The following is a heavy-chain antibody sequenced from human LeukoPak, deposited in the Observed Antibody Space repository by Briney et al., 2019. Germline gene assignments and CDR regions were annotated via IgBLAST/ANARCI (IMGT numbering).Heavy chain of an antibody. Sequence: PGGSLRLSCAASGFTVSRNYMSWVRQAPGKGLEWVSVIYSGGSTYYADSVKGRFTISRHNSKNTLYLQMNSLRAEDTAVYYCARDGEDYSRALDIWGQGTMVTVSS. CDR3: ARDGEDYSRALDI. D-gene: IGHD2-21*01. CDR2: IYSGGST. V-gene: IGHV3-53*04. CDR1: GFTVSRNY. J-gene: IGHJ3*02.